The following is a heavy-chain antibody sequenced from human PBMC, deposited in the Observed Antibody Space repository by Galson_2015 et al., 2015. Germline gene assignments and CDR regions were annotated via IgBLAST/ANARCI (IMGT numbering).Heavy chain of an antibody. CDR3: ANDSSYAMVRGAFDY. V-gene: IGHV3-23*01. CDR1: GFTFSSYA. Sequence: SLRLSCAASGFTFSSYAMSWVRQAPGKGLEWVSAISGSGGSTYYADSVKGRFTISRDNSKNTLYLQMNSLRAEDTAVYYCANDSSYAMVRGAFDYWGQGTLVTVSS. J-gene: IGHJ4*02. D-gene: IGHD3-10*01. CDR2: ISGSGGST.